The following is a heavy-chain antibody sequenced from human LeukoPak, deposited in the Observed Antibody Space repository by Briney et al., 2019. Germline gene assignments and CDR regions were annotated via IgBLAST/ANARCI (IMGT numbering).Heavy chain of an antibody. CDR1: GYTFTGYD. D-gene: IGHD3-22*01. V-gene: IGHV1-2*02. J-gene: IGHJ4*02. Sequence: ASVKVSCKASGYTFTGYDMHWVRQAPGQGLEWMGWINPNSGGTNYAQKFQGRVTMTRATSISTAYMELSRLRADDTALYYCSRSRGYYSDFDYCGQGTLVTVSS. CDR3: SRSRGYYSDFDY. CDR2: INPNSGGT.